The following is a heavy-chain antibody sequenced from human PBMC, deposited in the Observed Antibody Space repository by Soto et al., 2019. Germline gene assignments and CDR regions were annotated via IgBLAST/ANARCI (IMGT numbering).Heavy chain of an antibody. J-gene: IGHJ3*02. CDR1: GYRFSSYW. D-gene: IGHD3-22*01. CDR3: ATAYVYDFENSNYYRDAFDI. V-gene: IGHV5-51*01. Sequence: PGESLKISCKGSGYRFSSYWIAWVRQMPGKGLEWMGIIYPGDSDTRYSPSFEGQVTISADKSNSTAYLQWSSLKASDTAMYYCATAYVYDFENSNYYRDAFDIWGQGTLVTVSS. CDR2: IYPGDSDT.